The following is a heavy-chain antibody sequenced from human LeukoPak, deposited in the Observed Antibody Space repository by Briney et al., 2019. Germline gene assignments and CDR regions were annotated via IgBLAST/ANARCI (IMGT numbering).Heavy chain of an antibody. Sequence: GGSLRLSCAASGFTVSRNYMSWVRQAPGKGLEWVSVIYSGGSTYYADSVKGRFTISRDNSKNTLYLQMNSLRAEDTAVYYCAREIAAAGTYYYYMDVWGKGTTVTVSS. CDR3: AREIAAAGTYYYYMDV. V-gene: IGHV3-66*02. CDR2: IYSGGST. J-gene: IGHJ6*03. CDR1: GFTVSRNY. D-gene: IGHD6-13*01.